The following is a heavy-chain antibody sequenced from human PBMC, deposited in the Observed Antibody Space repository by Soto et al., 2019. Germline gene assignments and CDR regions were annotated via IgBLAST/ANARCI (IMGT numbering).Heavy chain of an antibody. CDR2: LYYSGST. V-gene: IGHV4-31*03. D-gene: IGHD3-9*01. J-gene: IGHJ4*02. CDR1: GGSISSGGYY. Sequence: SETLSLTCTVSGGSISSGGYYWSWIRQHPGNGLERIGYLYYSGSTYYNPSLKSRVTISVDTSKNQFSLKLSSVTAADTAVYYCARGPGVAETGYPSYYFDYWDQGTLGTVSS. CDR3: ARGPGVAETGYPSYYFDY.